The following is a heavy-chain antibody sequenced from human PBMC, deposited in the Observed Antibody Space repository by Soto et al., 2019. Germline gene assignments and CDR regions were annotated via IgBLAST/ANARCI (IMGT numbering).Heavy chain of an antibody. CDR3: TTLAVPNY. J-gene: IGHJ4*02. CDR2: INRSSGTT. Sequence: QVQLVQSGAEVKKPGASVKVSCKASGYTFNNSYMHWEQQAPGQGLEWMGIINRSSGTTTYAQKFQGRITMTRDTSTSIVYMELSSLTSDDTAIYYCTTLAVPNYWGQGTLVTVSS. D-gene: IGHD6-19*01. V-gene: IGHV1-46*02. CDR1: GYTFNNSY.